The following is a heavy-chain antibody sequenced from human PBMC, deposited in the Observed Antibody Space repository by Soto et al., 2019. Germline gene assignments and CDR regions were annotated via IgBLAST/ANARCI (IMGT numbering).Heavy chain of an antibody. D-gene: IGHD3-22*01. CDR2: IWNDGSNE. J-gene: IGHJ4*02. V-gene: IGHV3-33*01. CDR3: ARDQTDSGGYSEY. CDR1: GFSFISYG. Sequence: WGSLRLSCKASGFSFISYGIHWIRHSPGKGLEWLAIIWNDGSNEYYADSVKGRFTISRDNSKNTLYLQLNNLRAEDTAVYFCARDQTDSGGYSEYWGQGTLVTVSS.